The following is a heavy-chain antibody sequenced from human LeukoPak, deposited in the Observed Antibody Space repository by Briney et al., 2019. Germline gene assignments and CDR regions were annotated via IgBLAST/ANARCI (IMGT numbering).Heavy chain of an antibody. CDR2: IYYSGST. V-gene: IGHV4-59*12. Sequence: PSETLSLTCTVSGGSISSYYWSWIRQPPGKGLEWIGYIYYSGSTNYNPSLKSRVTISVDTSKNQFSLKLSSVTAEDTAVYYCARDGCTNGVCYSLYWGQGTLVTVSS. CDR3: ARDGCTNGVCYSLY. D-gene: IGHD2-8*01. CDR1: GGSISSYY. J-gene: IGHJ4*02.